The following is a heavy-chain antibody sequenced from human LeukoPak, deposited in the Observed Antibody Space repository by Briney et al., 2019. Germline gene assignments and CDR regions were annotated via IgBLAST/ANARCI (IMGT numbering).Heavy chain of an antibody. J-gene: IGHJ4*02. D-gene: IGHD3-10*01. Sequence: SGGSLRLSCAASGFTFSSHTMHWVRQAPGKGLESVAVILYDGSDKYYADSVKGRFSISRDNSKNTLYLQMNGLRAEDTAVYYCARDRGYGSGTYYIDWGQGTLVTVSS. CDR3: ARDRGYGSGTYYID. CDR1: GFTFSSHT. CDR2: ILYDGSDK. V-gene: IGHV3-30*04.